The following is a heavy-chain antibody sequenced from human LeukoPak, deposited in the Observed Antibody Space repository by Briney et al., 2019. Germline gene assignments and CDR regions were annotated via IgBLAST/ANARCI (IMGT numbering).Heavy chain of an antibody. CDR3: ARGKIQLWLRWFDP. J-gene: IGHJ5*02. Sequence: SETLSLTCAVYGESFSGYYWSRIRQPPGKGLEWIGEINHSGSTNYNPSLKSRVTISVDTSKNQFSLKLSSETAADTAVYYCARGKIQLWLRWFDPWGQGTLVTVSS. CDR2: INHSGST. D-gene: IGHD5-18*01. V-gene: IGHV4-34*01. CDR1: GESFSGYY.